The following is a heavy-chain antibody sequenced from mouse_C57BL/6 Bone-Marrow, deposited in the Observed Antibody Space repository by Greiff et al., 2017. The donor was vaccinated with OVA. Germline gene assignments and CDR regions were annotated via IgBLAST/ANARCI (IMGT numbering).Heavy chain of an antibody. CDR1: GFTFSNYW. Sequence: EVKLMESGGGLVQPGGSMKLSCVASGFTFSNYWMNWVRQSPEKGLEWVAQIRLKSDNYATHYAESVKGRFTISRDDSKSSVYLQMNNLRAEDTGIYYCTGGTTVVNDWGQGTTLTVSS. CDR2: IRLKSDNYAT. CDR3: TGGTTVVND. V-gene: IGHV6-3*01. D-gene: IGHD1-1*01. J-gene: IGHJ2*01.